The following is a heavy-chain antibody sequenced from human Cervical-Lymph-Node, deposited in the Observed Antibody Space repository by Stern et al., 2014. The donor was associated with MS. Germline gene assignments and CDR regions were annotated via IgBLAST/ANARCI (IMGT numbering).Heavy chain of an antibody. CDR2: FDPEDGET. CDR3: ATGDFRQQLVPGPYYFYGMDV. CDR1: GYTLTELS. D-gene: IGHD6-13*01. Sequence: DQLVESGAEVKKPGASVKVSCKVSGYTLTELSMHWVRQAPGKGLEWMGSFDPEDGETIYAQKFQGRVTMTEDTSTDTAYMELSSLRSEDTAVYYCATGDFRQQLVPGPYYFYGMDVWGQGTTVTVSS. J-gene: IGHJ6*02. V-gene: IGHV1-24*01.